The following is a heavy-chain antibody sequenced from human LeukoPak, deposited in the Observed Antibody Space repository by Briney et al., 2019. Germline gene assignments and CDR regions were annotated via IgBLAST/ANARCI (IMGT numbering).Heavy chain of an antibody. CDR3: ARAVRYYDFWSGYYLYYFDY. CDR1: GFTFSSYG. Sequence: GGSLRLSCAASGFTFSSYGMHWVRQAPGKGLEWVANIKQDGSEKYYVDSVKGRFTISRDNAKNSLYLQMNSLRAEDTAVYYCARAVRYYDFWSGYYLYYFDYWGQGTLVTVSS. J-gene: IGHJ4*02. CDR2: IKQDGSEK. D-gene: IGHD3-3*01. V-gene: IGHV3-7*01.